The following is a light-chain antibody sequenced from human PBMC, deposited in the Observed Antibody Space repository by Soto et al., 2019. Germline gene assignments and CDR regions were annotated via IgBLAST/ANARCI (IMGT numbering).Light chain of an antibody. V-gene: IGKV1-27*01. CDR2: GAS. CDR3: QNYHLALGT. J-gene: IGKJ5*01. Sequence: DIQMTQSPSSLSASVADTVTITCRASQDIINHLAWYQQRPGKVTNILIYGASTLHSGVPSRFRGSGSGTHFTLTISSLQPEVVATDYCQNYHLALGTFGQGTRPEIK. CDR1: QDIINH.